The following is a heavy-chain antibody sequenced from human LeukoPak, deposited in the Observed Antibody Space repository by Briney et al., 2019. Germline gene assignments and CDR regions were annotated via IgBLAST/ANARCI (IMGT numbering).Heavy chain of an antibody. J-gene: IGHJ4*02. Sequence: SETLSLTCTVSGGSISSGTYYWSWVRQPAGKGLEYIGRIFISGSTNYNPSLKGRVTISVDTSKNQFSLKLSSVTAADTAVYYCAKLVRRDYFDYWGQGTLVTVSS. CDR2: IFISGST. D-gene: IGHD6-13*01. CDR1: GGSISSGTYY. V-gene: IGHV4-61*02. CDR3: AKLVRRDYFDY.